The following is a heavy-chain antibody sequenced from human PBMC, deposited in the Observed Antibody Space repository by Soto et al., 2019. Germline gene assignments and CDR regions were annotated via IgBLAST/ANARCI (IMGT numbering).Heavy chain of an antibody. J-gene: IGHJ6*02. CDR1: GDSVTSHY. D-gene: IGHD6-13*01. CDR3: ARERYSSSWVGPYGMDV. V-gene: IGHV4-59*02. Sequence: SETLSLTCSFSGDSVTSHYLTWIRQSPEKGLEWIGYMHYTGSTNYNPSLKSRVTISVDTSKNQFSLKLSSVTAADTAVYYCARERYSSSWVGPYGMDVWGQGTTVTVSS. CDR2: MHYTGST.